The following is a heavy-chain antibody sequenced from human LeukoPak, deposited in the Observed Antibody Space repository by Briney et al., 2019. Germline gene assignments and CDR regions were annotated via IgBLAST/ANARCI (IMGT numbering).Heavy chain of an antibody. CDR1: GFTFSSYA. CDR3: ARGSVVVPAANDWFDP. V-gene: IGHV3-30-3*01. D-gene: IGHD2-2*01. CDR2: ISYDGSNK. J-gene: IGHJ5*02. Sequence: GGSLRLSCAASGFTFSSYAMHWVRQAPGKGLEWVAVISYDGSNKYYADSVKGRLTISRDNSKNTLYLQMNSLRAEDTAVYYCARGSVVVPAANDWFDPWGQGTLVTVSS.